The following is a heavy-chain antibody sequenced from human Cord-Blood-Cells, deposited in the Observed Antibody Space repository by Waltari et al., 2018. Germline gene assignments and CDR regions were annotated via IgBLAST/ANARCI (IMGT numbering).Heavy chain of an antibody. CDR3: ARDSGRSNYDY. D-gene: IGHD3-10*01. CDR2: TNAGNGNT. J-gene: IGHJ4*02. CDR1: GYTFTSYA. V-gene: IGHV1-3*01. Sequence: QVQLVQSGAEVKKPGASVKVSCKASGYTFTSYAMHWVRQAPGQRLEWMGWTNAGNGNTKYSQKFQGRVTITRDTSASTAYMELSSLRSEDTAVYYCARDSGRSNYDYWGQGTLVTVSS.